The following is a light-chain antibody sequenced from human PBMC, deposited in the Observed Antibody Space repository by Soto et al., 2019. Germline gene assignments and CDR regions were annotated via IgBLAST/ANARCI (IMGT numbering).Light chain of an antibody. CDR2: GGS. CDR1: QSVGSRW. J-gene: IGKJ1*01. CDR3: QQYYSSRT. Sequence: EIVLTQSPGTVSFSPGERATLSCRASQSVGSRWLAWYQQKPGQAPRVLIYGGSNRATGIPDRFSGSGSETDFTLTISRLEPEDFAVYYCQQYYSSRTFGQGTKVEMK. V-gene: IGKV3-20*01.